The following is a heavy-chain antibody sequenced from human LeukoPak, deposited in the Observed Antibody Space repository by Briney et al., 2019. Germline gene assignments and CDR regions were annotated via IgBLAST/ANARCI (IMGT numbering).Heavy chain of an antibody. V-gene: IGHV3-15*01. Sequence: GGSLRLSCAASGSTFSNAWMSWVRQAPGKGLEWVGRIKSKTDGGTTDYAAPVKGRFTISRDDSKNTLYLQMNSLKTEDTAVYYCTTGGDETYYDFWSGYYPYWGQGTLVTVSS. J-gene: IGHJ4*02. CDR1: GSTFSNAW. CDR2: IKSKTDGGTT. CDR3: TTGGDETYYDFWSGYYPY. D-gene: IGHD3-3*01.